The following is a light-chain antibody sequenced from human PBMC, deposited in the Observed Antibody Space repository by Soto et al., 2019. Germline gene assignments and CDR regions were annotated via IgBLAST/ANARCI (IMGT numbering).Light chain of an antibody. Sequence: DIQMTQSPSTLSASVGDRVTITCRASQSISSWLAWYQQKPGKAPNLLIYDASSLESGVPSRFSGSGSGTEFTLTISSLQPDDFATYYCQQYSSNPVTFGGGTKVESK. CDR2: DAS. CDR3: QQYSSNPVT. J-gene: IGKJ4*01. CDR1: QSISSW. V-gene: IGKV1-5*01.